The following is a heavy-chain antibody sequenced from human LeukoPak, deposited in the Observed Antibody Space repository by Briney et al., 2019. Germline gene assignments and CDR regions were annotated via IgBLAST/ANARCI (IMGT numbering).Heavy chain of an antibody. J-gene: IGHJ4*02. D-gene: IGHD3-16*01. CDR2: IDARGTYT. CDR3: APYAGLDS. V-gene: IGHV3-21*01. Sequence: GGSLRLSCAISGFPFRSHSMNWVRQAPGKGLEWVSCIDARGTYTYYAAAVRGRFTISRDNTRSSLFLQMNSLRAEDTAMYYCAPYAGLDSWGQGTLVTVSS. CDR1: GFPFRSHS.